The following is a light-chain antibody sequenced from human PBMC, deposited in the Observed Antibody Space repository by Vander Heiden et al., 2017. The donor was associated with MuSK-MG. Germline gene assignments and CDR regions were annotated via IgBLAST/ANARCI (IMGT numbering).Light chain of an antibody. CDR3: QQNYTYPMLN. CDR1: ESISNK. CDR2: AAA. Sequence: DIQMTQSPSSLSASVGDRVTFTCRASESISNKLHWYQHKAGKAPKLLIYAAATLHSGVPSRFSGSGYGKDFTLTISSRQQEDYAPYYCQQNYTYPMLNFGQGTKLEIK. V-gene: IGKV1-39*01. J-gene: IGKJ2*01.